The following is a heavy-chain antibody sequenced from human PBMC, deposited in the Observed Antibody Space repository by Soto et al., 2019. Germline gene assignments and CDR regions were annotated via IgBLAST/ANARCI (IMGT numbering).Heavy chain of an antibody. CDR3: ARVLYGYRQLVRGVVNWFDP. V-gene: IGHV4-59*01. D-gene: IGHD6-13*01. J-gene: IGHJ5*02. Sequence: SETLSLTCTVSGGSISSYYWSWIRQPPGKGLEWIGYIYYSGSTNYNPSLKSRVTISVDTSKNQFSLKLSSVTAADTAVYYCARVLYGYRQLVRGVVNWFDPWAREPWSPSPQ. CDR1: GGSISSYY. CDR2: IYYSGST.